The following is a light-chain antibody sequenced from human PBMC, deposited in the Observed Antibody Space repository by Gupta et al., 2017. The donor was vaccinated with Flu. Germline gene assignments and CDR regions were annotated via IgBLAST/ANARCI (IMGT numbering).Light chain of an antibody. Sequence: VILGQPASISCRSSQSLVHIDGDTCLIWFQQRPGESPRSLLYKVSNRDSAVTDTFSGSGSGTDFTLKIIRVVAADVGVYYCRQGKHMAWTFGQGTKVEIK. CDR3: RQGKHMAWT. J-gene: IGKJ1*01. V-gene: IGKV2-30*02. CDR1: QSLVHIDGDTC. CDR2: KVS.